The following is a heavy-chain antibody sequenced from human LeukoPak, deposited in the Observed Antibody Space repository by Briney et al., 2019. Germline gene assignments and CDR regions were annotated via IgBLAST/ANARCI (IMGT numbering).Heavy chain of an antibody. CDR1: GFTFSSYG. Sequence: GGSLRLSCAASGFTFSSYGMHWVRQAPGKGLEWVAVIWYDGSNKYYADSVKGRFTISRDNSKNTLYLQMNSLRAEDTAVYYCARDSQPYSSSWYVNYWGQGTLVTVSS. CDR2: IWYDGSNK. J-gene: IGHJ4*02. D-gene: IGHD6-13*01. CDR3: ARDSQPYSSSWYVNY. V-gene: IGHV3-33*01.